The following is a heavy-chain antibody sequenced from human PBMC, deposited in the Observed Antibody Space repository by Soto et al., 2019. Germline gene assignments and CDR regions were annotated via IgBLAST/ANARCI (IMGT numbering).Heavy chain of an antibody. V-gene: IGHV1-2*02. CDR2: INPDSGGT. J-gene: IGHJ4*02. CDR1: GYTLTGYY. Sequence: ASVKVSCKASGYTLTGYYIHWVRQAPGQGLEWMGWINPDSGGTNYAQKFQGRVTMTRDTSISTAYMELSRLRSDDTAVYYCARGQYSSSWHSTYYFDYWGQGALVTVSS. CDR3: ARGQYSSSWHSTYYFDY. D-gene: IGHD6-13*01.